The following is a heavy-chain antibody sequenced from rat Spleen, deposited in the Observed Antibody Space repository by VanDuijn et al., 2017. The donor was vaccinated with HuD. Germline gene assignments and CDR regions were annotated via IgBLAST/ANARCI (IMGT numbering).Heavy chain of an antibody. V-gene: IGHV5-7*01. CDR1: GFTFSDYY. CDR2: ISYDGSST. D-gene: IGHD5-1*01. CDR3: ARRTGSSWYFDF. J-gene: IGHJ1*01. Sequence: EVQLVESGGGLVQPGRSLKLSCAASGFTFSDYYMAWVRQAPTKGLEWVATISYDGSSTYYRDSVKGRFTISRDNAKSTLYLQMDSLRSEDTATYYCARRTGSSWYFDFWGPGTMVTVSS.